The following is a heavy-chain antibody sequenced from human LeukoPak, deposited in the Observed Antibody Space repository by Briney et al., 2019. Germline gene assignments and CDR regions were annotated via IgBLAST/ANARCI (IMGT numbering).Heavy chain of an antibody. Sequence: PGRSLRLSCAASGLTFDYFAMSWVRQPPGKGREWIAYISRISTAIQYADSVKGRFTISRDNGENSLFLQMNSLRVEDTALYYFARDGYNWADLWGQGTLVTVSS. CDR3: ARDGYNWADL. CDR2: ISRISTAI. V-gene: IGHV3-48*01. CDR1: GLTFDYFA. J-gene: IGHJ5*02. D-gene: IGHD5-24*01.